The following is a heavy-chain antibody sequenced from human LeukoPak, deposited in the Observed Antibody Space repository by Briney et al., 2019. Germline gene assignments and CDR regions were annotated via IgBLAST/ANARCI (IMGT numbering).Heavy chain of an antibody. J-gene: IGHJ4*02. CDR3: ARDVGGGYYD. D-gene: IGHD3-10*01. CDR2: IKQDGSEK. Sequence: GGSLRLSCAASGFTFSSYAMSWVRQAPGKGLEWVANIKQDGSEKYYVDSVKGRFTISRDNAKNSLYLQMNSLSAEDTAVYYCARDVGGGYYDWGQGTLVTVSS. CDR1: GFTFSSYA. V-gene: IGHV3-7*03.